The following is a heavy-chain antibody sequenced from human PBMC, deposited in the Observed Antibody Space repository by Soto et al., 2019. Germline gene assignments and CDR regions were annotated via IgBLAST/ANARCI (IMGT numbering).Heavy chain of an antibody. V-gene: IGHV1-69*02. Sequence: QVQLVQSGAEVKKPGSSVKVSCKASGGTFSSYTISWVRQAPGQGLEWMGRIIPILGIANYAQKFQGRVTITAGKSTSTAYMELSSLRSEDTAVYYCARACRACIVVVPAATRVGDAFDIWGQGTMVTVSS. CDR1: GGTFSSYT. D-gene: IGHD2-2*01. J-gene: IGHJ3*02. CDR3: ARACRACIVVVPAATRVGDAFDI. CDR2: IIPILGIA.